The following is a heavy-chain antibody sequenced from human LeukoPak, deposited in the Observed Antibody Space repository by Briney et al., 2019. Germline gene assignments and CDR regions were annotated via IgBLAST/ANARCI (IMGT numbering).Heavy chain of an antibody. V-gene: IGHV3-23*01. CDR3: AKDDAWLRFGE. Sequence: GGSLRLSCAAPGFTFSSYAMSWVRQAPGKGLEWVSAIGGSGDTTYYADSVKGRFTISRDYSKNTLYLEVISLTAEDTAVYYCAKDDAWLRFGEWSQGTLVTVSS. J-gene: IGHJ4*02. CDR1: GFTFSSYA. D-gene: IGHD3-10*01. CDR2: IGGSGDTT.